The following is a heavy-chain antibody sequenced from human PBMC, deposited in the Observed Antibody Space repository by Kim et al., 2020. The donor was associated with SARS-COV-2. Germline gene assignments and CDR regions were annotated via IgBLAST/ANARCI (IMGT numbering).Heavy chain of an antibody. V-gene: IGHV1-18*01. CDR3: ARERTSRCSGKYFYRSMD. CDR2: IPPKNGDA. CDR1: GYTFSSFG. D-gene: IGHD6-19*01. J-gene: IGHJ6*01. Sequence: ASVKVSCKTSGYTFSSFGLSWVRQAPGQGLEWMGWIPPKNGDAEFAQKFQGRITMTTDTSTGTAYMELRSLRSDDSAVYFCARERTSRCSGKYFYRSMD.